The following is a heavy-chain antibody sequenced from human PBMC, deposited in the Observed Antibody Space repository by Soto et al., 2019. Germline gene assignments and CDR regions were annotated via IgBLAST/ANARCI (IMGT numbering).Heavy chain of an antibody. Sequence: SVKVSCKASGGTFSSYAISWVRQAPGQGLEWMGGIIPIFGTANYAQKFQGRVTITADESTSTAYMELSSLRSEDTAVYYCARDWRYYYDSSGYRPNWFDPWGQGTLVTSPQ. CDR3: ARDWRYYYDSSGYRPNWFDP. J-gene: IGHJ5*02. CDR1: GGTFSSYA. CDR2: IIPIFGTA. D-gene: IGHD3-22*01. V-gene: IGHV1-69*13.